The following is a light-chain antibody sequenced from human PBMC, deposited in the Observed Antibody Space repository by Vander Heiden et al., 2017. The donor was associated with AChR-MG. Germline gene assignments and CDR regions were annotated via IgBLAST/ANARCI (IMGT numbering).Light chain of an antibody. CDR2: GAS. CDR1: QSISSN. V-gene: IGKV3-15*01. J-gene: IGKJ2*01. CDR3: QQYNNWPPMYT. Sequence: EIVMTQSPATLSVSPGERVTLSCRASQSISSNLAWYQQKHGEAPRLLIYGASTRATGIPGRFTGSGSGTEFTLAISSLQSEDFAVYYCQQYNNWPPMYTFGQGTNLEIK.